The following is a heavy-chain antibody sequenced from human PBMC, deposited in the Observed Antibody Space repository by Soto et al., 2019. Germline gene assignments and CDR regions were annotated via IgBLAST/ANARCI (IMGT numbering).Heavy chain of an antibody. CDR3: ARGGWELLPRY. CDR2: VNHSGST. J-gene: IGHJ4*02. V-gene: IGHV4-34*01. D-gene: IGHD1-26*01. CDR1: GGSFSGYY. Sequence: KTSETLSLTCAVYGGSFSGYYWIWIRQPPGKGLEWIGEVNHSGSTNYNPSLKSRVTISVDTSKNQFSLKLSSVAAADTAVYYCARGGWELLPRYWGQGTPVTVSS.